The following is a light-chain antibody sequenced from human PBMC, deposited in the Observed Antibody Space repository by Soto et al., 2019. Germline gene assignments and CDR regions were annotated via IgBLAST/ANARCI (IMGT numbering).Light chain of an antibody. CDR2: RNS. CDR1: SSKIGSNY. Sequence: QSVLTQPPSASGTPGQRVTISCSGSSSKIGSNYVYWYQQLPGTAPKLLIYRNSQRPSGVPDRFSGSKSGTSASLAISGLRSEDEADYYCAAWDDSLGGYVFGTGTKVTVL. J-gene: IGLJ1*01. CDR3: AAWDDSLGGYV. V-gene: IGLV1-47*01.